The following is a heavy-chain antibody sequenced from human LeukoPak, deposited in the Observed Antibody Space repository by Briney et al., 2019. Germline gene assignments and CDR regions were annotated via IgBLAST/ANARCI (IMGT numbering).Heavy chain of an antibody. Sequence: PGGSLRLSCAASGFTFSSYSMAWVRQAPGKGLEWVSSISSSSSYIYYADSVKGRFTISRDNAKNSLYLQMNSLRAEDTAVYYCARAWGGLMGHYMDVWGKGTTVTVSS. D-gene: IGHD7-27*01. CDR2: ISSSSSYI. CDR1: GFTFSSYS. V-gene: IGHV3-21*01. J-gene: IGHJ6*03. CDR3: ARAWGGLMGHYMDV.